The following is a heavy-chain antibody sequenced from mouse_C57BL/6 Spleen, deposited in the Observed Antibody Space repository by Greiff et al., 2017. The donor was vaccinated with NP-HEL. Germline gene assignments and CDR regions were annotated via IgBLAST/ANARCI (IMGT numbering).Heavy chain of an antibody. CDR3: ARSRYGPDY. V-gene: IGHV1-82*01. J-gene: IGHJ2*01. CDR2: IYPGDGDT. Sequence: VQRVESGPELVKPGASVKISCKASGYAFSSSWMNWVKQRPGKGLEWIGRIYPGDGDTNYNGKFKGKATLTADKSSSTAYMQLSSLTSEDSAVYFCARSRYGPDYWGQGTTLTVSS. CDR1: GYAFSSSW. D-gene: IGHD2-14*01.